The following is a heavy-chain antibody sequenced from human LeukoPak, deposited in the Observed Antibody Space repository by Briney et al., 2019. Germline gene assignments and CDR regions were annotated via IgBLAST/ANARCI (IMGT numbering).Heavy chain of an antibody. CDR2: VSIYNDNT. V-gene: IGHV1-18*01. CDR3: ARTGHYQFDS. CDR1: GYTFTSYG. Sequence: GASVKVSCKASGYTFTSYGISWVRQAPGQGLEWLGWVSIYNDNTKYAREFQDRITMTTDISTSTAYMELKSLTSDDTAVYFCARTGHYQFDSWGQGTLVTVSS. D-gene: IGHD3-9*01. J-gene: IGHJ4*02.